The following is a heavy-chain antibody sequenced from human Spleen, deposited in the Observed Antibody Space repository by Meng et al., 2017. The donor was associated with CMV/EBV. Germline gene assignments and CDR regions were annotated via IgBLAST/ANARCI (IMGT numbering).Heavy chain of an antibody. V-gene: IGHV3-23*01. J-gene: IGHJ4*02. CDR3: AKEARHIYPSFTSYYDS. D-gene: IGHD2-2*01. CDR2: ISGGGGGT. Sequence: GESLKISCAASGFTFRDYAMTWVRQAPGKGLEWVSGISGGGGGTYYADSMKGRFTISRDNSKSTLYLQINSLRAEDTAVYFCAKEARHIYPSFTSYYDSWGQGTRVTVSS. CDR1: GFTFRDYA.